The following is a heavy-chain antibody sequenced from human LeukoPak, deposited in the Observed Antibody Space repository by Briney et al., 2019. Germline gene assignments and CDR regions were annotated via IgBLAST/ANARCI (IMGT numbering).Heavy chain of an antibody. J-gene: IGHJ4*02. CDR2: ITSSSSYI. Sequence: GGSLRLSCAASGFTFSSYSMNWVRQAPGKGLEWVSSITSSSSYIYYADSVKGRFTISRDNAKNSLYLQMDSLRAEDTAVYYCARVTWLSAAGTEGNFDYWGQGTLVTVSS. CDR3: ARVTWLSAAGTEGNFDY. D-gene: IGHD6-13*01. CDR1: GFTFSSYS. V-gene: IGHV3-21*01.